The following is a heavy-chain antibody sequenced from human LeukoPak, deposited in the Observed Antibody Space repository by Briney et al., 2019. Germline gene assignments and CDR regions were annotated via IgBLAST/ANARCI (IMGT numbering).Heavy chain of an antibody. CDR1: GGSISSYY. CDR2: IYTSGST. J-gene: IGHJ4*02. Sequence: SETLSLTCTVSGGSISSYYWSWIRQPPGKGLEWIGYIYTSGSTNYNPSLKSRVTISVDTSKNQFSLKLSSVTAADTAVYYCASSRDYGDFGWGQGTLVTVSS. V-gene: IGHV4-4*09. CDR3: ASSRDYGDFG. D-gene: IGHD4-17*01.